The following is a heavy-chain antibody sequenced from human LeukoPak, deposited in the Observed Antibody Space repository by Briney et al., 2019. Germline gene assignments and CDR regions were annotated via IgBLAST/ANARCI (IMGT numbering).Heavy chain of an antibody. CDR2: VYPGDSET. CDR3: AKLRDSHQDF. J-gene: IGHJ4*02. V-gene: IGHV5-51*01. Sequence: ESLQIFCNGSGCSTPNCWISWVVQMPGKGLEWMGNVYPGDSETRYSPSFQGQVTISADKSISTAYLQWSSLKASDTAMYYCAKLRDSHQDFWGQGTLVTVSS. CDR1: GCSTPNCW. D-gene: IGHD5-24*01.